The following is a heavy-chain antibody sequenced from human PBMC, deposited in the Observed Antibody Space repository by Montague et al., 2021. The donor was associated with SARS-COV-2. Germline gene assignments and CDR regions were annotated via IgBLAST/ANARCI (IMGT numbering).Heavy chain of an antibody. Sequence: CAISGDSVSSNSATWNWVRQSPSRGLEWLGRTYYRSKWCNDYAVSLRGRVTINPDTSKNQFSLQLNSVTPVDTAIYYCTSGREGNYNVMDVWGQGTTVTVSS. CDR2: TYYRSKWCN. V-gene: IGHV6-1*01. CDR3: TSGREGNYNVMDV. J-gene: IGHJ6*02. CDR1: GDSVSSNSAT. D-gene: IGHD1-1*01.